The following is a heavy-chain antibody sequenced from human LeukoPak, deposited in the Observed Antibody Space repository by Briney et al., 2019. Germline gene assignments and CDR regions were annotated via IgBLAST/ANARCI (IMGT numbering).Heavy chain of an antibody. Sequence: SGPALVKPTQTLTLTCTFSGFSLRTSGMCVSWIRQPPGEALEWLARIDWDDDKYYSTSLKTRLTISRDTSKNQVVLTMTNMDPVDTATYYCARIHRYGPAGYYGMDVWGQGTTVTVSS. CDR3: ARIHRYGPAGYYGMDV. V-gene: IGHV2-70*11. J-gene: IGHJ6*02. D-gene: IGHD5-18*01. CDR1: GFSLRTSGMC. CDR2: IDWDDDK.